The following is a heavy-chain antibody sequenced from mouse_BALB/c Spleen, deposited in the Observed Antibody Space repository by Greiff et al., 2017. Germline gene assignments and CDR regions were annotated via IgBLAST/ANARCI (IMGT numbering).Heavy chain of an antibody. CDR3: ARGMDY. J-gene: IGHJ4*01. Sequence: EVMLVESGGGLVQPGGSRKLSCAASGFTFSSFGMHWVRQAPEKGLEWVAYISSGSSTIYYADTVKGRFTISRDNPKNTLFLQMTSLRSEDTAMYYCARGMDYWGQGTSVTVSS. V-gene: IGHV5-17*02. CDR1: GFTFSSFG. CDR2: ISSGSSTI.